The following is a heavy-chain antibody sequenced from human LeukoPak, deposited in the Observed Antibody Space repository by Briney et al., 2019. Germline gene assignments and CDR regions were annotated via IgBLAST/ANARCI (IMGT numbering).Heavy chain of an antibody. CDR1: GFTFSSYS. V-gene: IGHV3-21*01. CDR3: ARMRSSTSCSYFDY. J-gene: IGHJ4*02. CDR2: ISSSSSYI. Sequence: GGSLRLSCAASGFTFSSYSMNWVRQAPGKGLEWVSSISSSSSYIYYADSVKGRFTISRDNAKNSLYLQMNSLRAEDTAVYYCARMRSSTSCSYFDYCGQGTLVTVSS. D-gene: IGHD2-2*01.